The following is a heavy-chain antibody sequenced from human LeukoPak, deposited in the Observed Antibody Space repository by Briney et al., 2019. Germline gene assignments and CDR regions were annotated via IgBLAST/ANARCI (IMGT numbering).Heavy chain of an antibody. V-gene: IGHV1-46*01. CDR3: ARGAHIVVVPGAGHWFDA. D-gene: IGHD2-2*01. CDR2: INPSGGST. CDR1: GYTCTSYY. Sequence: GASVKVSCKASGYTCTSYYMHWVRQAPGQGLEWMGIINPSGGSTSYAQKFQGRVTMTRDTSASTVYMELSSLRSEDTAVYYCARGAHIVVVPGAGHWFDAWGQGTLVTVSS. J-gene: IGHJ5*02.